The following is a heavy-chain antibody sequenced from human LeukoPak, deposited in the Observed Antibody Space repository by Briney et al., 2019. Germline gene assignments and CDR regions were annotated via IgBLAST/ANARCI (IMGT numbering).Heavy chain of an antibody. CDR3: ARPSTKYSSSSGYFQH. V-gene: IGHV4-34*01. CDR2: INHSGST. Sequence: SETLSLTCAVYGGSFSGYYWSWIRQPPGKGLEWIGEINHSGSTNYNPSLKSRVTISVDTSKNQFSLKLSSVTAADTAVYYCARPSTKYSSSSGYFQHWGQGTVVTVSS. D-gene: IGHD6-6*01. CDR1: GGSFSGYY. J-gene: IGHJ1*01.